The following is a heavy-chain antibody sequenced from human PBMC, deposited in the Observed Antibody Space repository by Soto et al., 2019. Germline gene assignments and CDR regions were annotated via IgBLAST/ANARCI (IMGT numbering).Heavy chain of an antibody. D-gene: IGHD2-8*01. J-gene: IGHJ6*02. CDR1: GGSFSGYY. Sequence: SETLSLTCAVYGGSFSGYYWSWIRQPPGKGLEWIGEINHSGSTNYNPSLKSRVTISVDTSKNQFSLKLSSVTAADTAVYYCAREMVSTHGMDVWGQGTTVTVSS. CDR2: INHSGST. V-gene: IGHV4-34*01. CDR3: AREMVSTHGMDV.